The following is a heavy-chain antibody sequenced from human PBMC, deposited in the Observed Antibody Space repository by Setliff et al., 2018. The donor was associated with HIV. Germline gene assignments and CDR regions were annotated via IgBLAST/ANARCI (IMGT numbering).Heavy chain of an antibody. V-gene: IGHV3-21*01. CDR3: ARDRASSGYYSHFDH. CDR1: GFTFRTYN. D-gene: IGHD3-22*01. Sequence: GGSLRLSCAASGFTFRTYNMNWVRQAPGKGLEWVASLSSDGRYIYYADSLRGRSTISRDDAKNSLHLQIYSLRAEDTAIYYCARDRASSGYYSHFDHWGQGNMVTVSS. CDR2: LSSDGRYI. J-gene: IGHJ4*02.